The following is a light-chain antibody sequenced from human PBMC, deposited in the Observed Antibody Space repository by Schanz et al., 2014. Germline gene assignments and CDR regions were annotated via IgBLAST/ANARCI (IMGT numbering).Light chain of an antibody. CDR1: SSDVGRYNL. Sequence: QSALTQPASVSGSPGQSITISCTGTSSDVGRYNLVSWYQHHPGKAPKLMIYEGSKRPSGVSNRFSGSGSGNTASLTISGLQAEDEDDYYCCSYAGRPWVFGGGTKLTVL. CDR2: EGS. J-gene: IGLJ3*02. V-gene: IGLV2-23*01. CDR3: CSYAGRPWV.